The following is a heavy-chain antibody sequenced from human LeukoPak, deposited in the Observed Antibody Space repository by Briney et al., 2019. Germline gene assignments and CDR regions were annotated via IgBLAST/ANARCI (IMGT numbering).Heavy chain of an antibody. J-gene: IGHJ4*02. V-gene: IGHV4-38-2*02. CDR2: IYHSGST. CDR1: GYSISSGYY. CDR3: ARGTLLGSSSSLLFDY. D-gene: IGHD6-13*01. Sequence: SETLSLTCTVCGYSISSGYYWGWIRQPPGKGLEWIGSIYHSGSTYYNPSLKSRVTISVDTSKNQFSLKLSSVTAADTAVYYCARGTLLGSSSSLLFDYWGQGTLVTVSS.